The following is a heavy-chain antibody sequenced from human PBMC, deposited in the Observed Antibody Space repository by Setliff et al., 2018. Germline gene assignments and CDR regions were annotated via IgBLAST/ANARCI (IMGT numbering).Heavy chain of an antibody. CDR3: ARLGYSDAFDI. D-gene: IGHD5-18*01. Sequence: RGESLKISCKASEYTFTNYWIGWVRQMPGRGLEWMGVVYCGDSDTRYSPSFQGQVTMSADKSIRSAYLQWSSLKASDTAMYYCARLGYSDAFDIWGQGTMVTVSS. CDR1: EYTFTNYW. J-gene: IGHJ3*02. V-gene: IGHV5-51*01. CDR2: VYCGDSDT.